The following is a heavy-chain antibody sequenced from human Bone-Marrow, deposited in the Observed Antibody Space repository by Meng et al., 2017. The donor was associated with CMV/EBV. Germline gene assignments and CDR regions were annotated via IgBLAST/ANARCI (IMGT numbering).Heavy chain of an antibody. J-gene: IGHJ6*02. CDR2: ISAYNGNT. CDR3: AKDFVGAYHYYGMDV. Sequence: ASVKVSCKASGYTFTSYGISWVRQAPGQGLEWMGWISAYNGNTNYAQKLQGRVTMTTDTSTSTAYMELRSLRSDDTAVYYCAKDFVGAYHYYGMDVWGPGTTVTVSS. V-gene: IGHV1-18*01. D-gene: IGHD1-26*01. CDR1: GYTFTSYG.